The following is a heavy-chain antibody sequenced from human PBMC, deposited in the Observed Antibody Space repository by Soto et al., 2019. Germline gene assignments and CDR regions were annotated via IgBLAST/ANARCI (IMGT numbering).Heavy chain of an antibody. CDR1: GESFSGYY. CDR3: ARTDIVTTNWFDP. J-gene: IGHJ5*02. CDR2: INHGGST. Sequence: QVHLQQWGAGLLKPSETLSLTCAVDGESFSGYYWTWIRQSPVKGLEWIGEINHGGSTNYNPSLKSRVTISIDTSKNTFSLQLTSVTAADTSVYYCARTDIVTTNWFDPWGQGTLVTVSS. D-gene: IGHD5-12*01. V-gene: IGHV4-34*01.